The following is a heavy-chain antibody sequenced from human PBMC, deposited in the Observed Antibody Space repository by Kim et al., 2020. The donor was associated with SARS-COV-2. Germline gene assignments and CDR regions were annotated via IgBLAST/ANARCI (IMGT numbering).Heavy chain of an antibody. Sequence: PTYAQGFTGRFVFSLDTSVSTAYLQISSLKAEDTAVYYCASNYGDHSFDYWGQGTLVTVSS. CDR2: P. CDR3: ASNYGDHSFDY. J-gene: IGHJ4*02. V-gene: IGHV7-4-1*02. D-gene: IGHD4-17*01.